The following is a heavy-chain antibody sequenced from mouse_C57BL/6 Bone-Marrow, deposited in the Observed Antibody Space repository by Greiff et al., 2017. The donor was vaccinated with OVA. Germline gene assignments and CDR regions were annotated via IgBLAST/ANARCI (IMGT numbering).Heavy chain of an antibody. J-gene: IGHJ4*01. Sequence: EVKLVESGGGLVQPKGSLKLSCAASGFSFNTYAMHWVRQAPGKGMEWVARIRRKSNNYATYYADSVKDRFTISRDDSESMLYLQMNNLKTEDTAMYYCVSCNYYGSSYAMDYWGQGTSVTVSS. CDR3: VSCNYYGSSYAMDY. CDR2: IRRKSNNYAT. CDR1: GFSFNTYA. D-gene: IGHD1-1*01. V-gene: IGHV10-1*01.